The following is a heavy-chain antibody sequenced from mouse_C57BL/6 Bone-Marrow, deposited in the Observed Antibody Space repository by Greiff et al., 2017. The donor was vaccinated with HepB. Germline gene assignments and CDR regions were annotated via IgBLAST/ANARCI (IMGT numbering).Heavy chain of an antibody. D-gene: IGHD1-1*01. CDR2: INPNYGTT. CDR3: ARSYYYGSSYNFDY. Sequence: EVQLQESGPELVKPGASVKISCKASGYSFTDYNMNWVKQSNGKSLEWIGVINPNYGTTSYNQKFKGKATLTVDQSSSTAYMQLNSLTSEDSAVYYCARSYYYGSSYNFDYWGQGTTLTVSS. V-gene: IGHV1-39*01. J-gene: IGHJ2*01. CDR1: GYSFTDYN.